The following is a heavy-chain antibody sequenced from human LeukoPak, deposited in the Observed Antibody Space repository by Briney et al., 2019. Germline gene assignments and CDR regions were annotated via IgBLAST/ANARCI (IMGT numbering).Heavy chain of an antibody. Sequence: GGSLRLSCAASGFSFSKYAMHWVRQAPGKGLEWVAVISFDETKRYYADSVKGRFTISRDNSNNTLFLQMNSLKTEDTAVYFCARMKVIKGASLDYWGQGSLVTVSS. CDR3: ARMKVIKGASLDY. CDR2: ISFDETKR. D-gene: IGHD2/OR15-2a*01. V-gene: IGHV3-30-3*01. CDR1: GFSFSKYA. J-gene: IGHJ4*02.